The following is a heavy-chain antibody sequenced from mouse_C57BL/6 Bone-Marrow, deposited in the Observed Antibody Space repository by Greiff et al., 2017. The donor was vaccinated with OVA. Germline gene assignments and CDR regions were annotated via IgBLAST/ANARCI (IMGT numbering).Heavy chain of an antibody. Sequence: EVKLVESGGGLVKPGGSLKLSCAASGFTFSSYTMSWVRQTPEKRLEWVATISGGGGNTYYPDSVKGRFTISRDNAKNTLYLQMSSLRSEDTALYYCARQGRFAYWGQGTLVTVSA. V-gene: IGHV5-9*01. J-gene: IGHJ3*01. CDR3: ARQGRFAY. CDR2: ISGGGGNT. D-gene: IGHD3-3*01. CDR1: GFTFSSYT.